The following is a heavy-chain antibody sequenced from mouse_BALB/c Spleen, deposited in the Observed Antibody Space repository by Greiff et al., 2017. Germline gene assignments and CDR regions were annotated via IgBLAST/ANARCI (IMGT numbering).Heavy chain of an antibody. J-gene: IGHJ1*01. CDR1: GFTFSSYA. CDR2: ISSGGST. CDR3: ARGRVHWYFDV. Sequence: EVHLVESGGGLVKPGGSLKLSCAASGFTFSSYAMSWVRQTPEKRLEWVASISSGGSTYYPDSVKGRFTISRDNARNILYLQMSSLRSEDTAMYYCARGRVHWYFDVWGAGITVTVSS. V-gene: IGHV5-6-5*01. D-gene: IGHD2-14*01.